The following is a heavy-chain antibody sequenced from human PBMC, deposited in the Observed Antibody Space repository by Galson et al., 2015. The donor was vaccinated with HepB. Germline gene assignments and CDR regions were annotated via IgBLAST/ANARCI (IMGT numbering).Heavy chain of an antibody. CDR3: ARPRYCSGATCTAAFDS. Sequence: LSLTCTVSGGSIVSSSHYWGWIRQPPGKGLEWIGRIYYGGSGTTLYDPSLKSRVTTSVDPTRNQFSLELRSVTAADTAVYYCARPRYCSGATCTAAFDSWGQGTLVTVSS. V-gene: IGHV4-39*01. D-gene: IGHD2-15*01. CDR2: IYYGGSGTT. J-gene: IGHJ4*02. CDR1: GGSIVSSSHY.